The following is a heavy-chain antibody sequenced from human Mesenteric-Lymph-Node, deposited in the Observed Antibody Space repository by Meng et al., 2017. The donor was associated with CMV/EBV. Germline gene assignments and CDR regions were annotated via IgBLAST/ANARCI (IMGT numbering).Heavy chain of an antibody. Sequence: SGFSLSTSGVGVGWIRQPPGKALEWLALIYWDDDKRYSPSLKARITITKDTSKNQVVLTMTNMDPVDTATYYCAHKGSDILTGYPLDYWGQGTLVTVSS. V-gene: IGHV2-5*02. D-gene: IGHD3-9*01. CDR2: IYWDDDK. CDR3: AHKGSDILTGYPLDY. CDR1: GFSLSTSGVG. J-gene: IGHJ4*02.